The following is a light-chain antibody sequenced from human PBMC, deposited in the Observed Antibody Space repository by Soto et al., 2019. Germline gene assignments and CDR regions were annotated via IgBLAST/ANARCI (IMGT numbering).Light chain of an antibody. Sequence: ELTQPPSVSVSPGQTARITCSGDEFSKQYIFWHQQKPGQAPTLLIFVASNRATGIPAIFSGSGCGTDFTLAINRLEPDDFAVYYSQQRSHXPITCGQGTRLXI. CDR2: VAS. J-gene: IGKJ5*01. CDR3: QQRSHXPIT. CDR1: EFSKQY. V-gene: IGKV3-11*01.